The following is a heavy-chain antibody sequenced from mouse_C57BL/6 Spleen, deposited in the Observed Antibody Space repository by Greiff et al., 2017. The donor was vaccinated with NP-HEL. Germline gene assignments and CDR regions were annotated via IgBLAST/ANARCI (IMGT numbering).Heavy chain of an antibody. V-gene: IGHV1-55*01. CDR3: ARLGDGYDYFDY. CDR1: GYTFTSYW. Sequence: VQLQQSGAELVKPGASVKMSCKASGYTFTSYWITWVKQRPGQGLEWIGDIYPGSGSTNYNEKFKSKATLTVDTSSSTAYMQLSSLTSEDSAVYYCARLGDGYDYFDYWGQGTTLTVSS. CDR2: IYPGSGST. J-gene: IGHJ2*01. D-gene: IGHD2-2*01.